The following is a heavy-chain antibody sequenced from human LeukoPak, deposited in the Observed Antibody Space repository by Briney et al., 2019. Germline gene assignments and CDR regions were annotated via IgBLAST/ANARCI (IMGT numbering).Heavy chain of an antibody. Sequence: SETLSLTCTVSGASINPYHWSWLRQPAGKGLEWIGHIYPSGNTYYNPSLKSRVTLSVDTSKNQFSLKLSSVTAADTAVYYCARPGVILTAPDAFDIWGQGTMVTVSS. V-gene: IGHV4-4*07. CDR1: GASINPYH. CDR2: IYPSGNT. CDR3: ARPGVILTAPDAFDI. J-gene: IGHJ3*02. D-gene: IGHD3-9*01.